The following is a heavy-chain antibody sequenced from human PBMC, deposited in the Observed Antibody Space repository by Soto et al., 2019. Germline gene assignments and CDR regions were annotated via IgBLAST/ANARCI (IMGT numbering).Heavy chain of an antibody. CDR1: GFTFDDYA. D-gene: IGHD4-17*01. Sequence: EVQLLESGGGLVQPGRSLRLSCAASGFTFDDYAMHWVRQAPGKGLEWVSGIYWNSGTIEYAGFVKGRFTISRDNAKNYLYLKMNSLRPEDTAVYYCVKDNTLTTSYFDHWGQGTPVTVSS. CDR3: VKDNTLTTSYFDH. CDR2: IYWNSGTI. V-gene: IGHV3-9*01. J-gene: IGHJ4*02.